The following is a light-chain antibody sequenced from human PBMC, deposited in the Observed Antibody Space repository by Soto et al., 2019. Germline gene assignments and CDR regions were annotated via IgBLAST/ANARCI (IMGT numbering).Light chain of an antibody. V-gene: IGKV1-39*01. CDR3: QQCYSTPPN. Sequence: DIQMTQSPSSLSASVGDRVTITGRASQIIISDFNWDQQKPGKAPKLLIYAASSLHSGVPSRFSGSGAAADFARTISSLLPGDFARFYCQQCYSTPPNFGGGTKGEI. CDR2: AAS. J-gene: IGKJ4*01. CDR1: QIIISD.